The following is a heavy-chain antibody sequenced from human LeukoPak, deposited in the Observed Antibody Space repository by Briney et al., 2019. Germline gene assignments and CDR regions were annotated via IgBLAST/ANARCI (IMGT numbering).Heavy chain of an antibody. CDR3: ARAVDSSAFSPFQH. J-gene: IGHJ1*01. Sequence: PSETLSLTCAVYGGSFSGYYWSWIRQPPGKGLEWIGEINLSGSTNYNPSLKSRVTISVDTSKNQFSLKLKSVTAADTAVYYCARAVDSSAFSPFQHWGQGTLVTVSS. V-gene: IGHV4-34*01. D-gene: IGHD3-22*01. CDR1: GGSFSGYY. CDR2: INLSGST.